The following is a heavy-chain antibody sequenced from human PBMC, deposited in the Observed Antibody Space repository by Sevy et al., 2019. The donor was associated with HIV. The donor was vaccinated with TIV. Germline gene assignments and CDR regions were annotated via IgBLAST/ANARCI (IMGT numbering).Heavy chain of an antibody. CDR1: GYTFTSFG. Sequence: ASVKVSCKASGYTFTSFGITWVRQAPGQGLEWVGWVSPYNGKTKYAQKLQGRVTMTTDTSTSTAYMELRSLRSDDTDVYYCARPFCSGGSCYRWYFDFWGQGTLVTVSS. J-gene: IGHJ4*02. CDR2: VSPYNGKT. V-gene: IGHV1-18*01. D-gene: IGHD2-15*01. CDR3: ARPFCSGGSCYRWYFDF.